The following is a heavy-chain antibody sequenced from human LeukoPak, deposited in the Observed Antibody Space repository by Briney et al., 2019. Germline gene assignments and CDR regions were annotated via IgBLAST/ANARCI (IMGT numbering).Heavy chain of an antibody. V-gene: IGHV1-24*01. CDR3: ARVAVRDANNYKDY. D-gene: IGHD5-24*01. CDR2: FDPEDGET. J-gene: IGHJ4*02. CDR1: GYTLTELS. Sequence: ASVKVSCKVSGYTLTELSMHWVRQAPGKGLEWMGGFDPEDGETIYAQKFQGRVTMTRDMSTSTVYMELSSLRSEDTAVYYCARVAVRDANNYKDYWGQGTLVTVSS.